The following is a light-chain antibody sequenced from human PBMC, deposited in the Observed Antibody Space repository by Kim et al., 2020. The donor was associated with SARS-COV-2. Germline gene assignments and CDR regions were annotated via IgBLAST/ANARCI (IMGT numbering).Light chain of an antibody. CDR3: QQYYSYPLYT. CDR1: QGISSY. V-gene: IGKV1-8*01. Sequence: IRMTQSPSSFSASTGDRVTITCRASQGISSYLAWYQQKPGKAPKLLIYAASTLQSGVPSRFSGSGSGTDFTLTISCLQSEDFATYYCQQYYSYPLYTFGQGTKLEI. CDR2: AAS. J-gene: IGKJ2*01.